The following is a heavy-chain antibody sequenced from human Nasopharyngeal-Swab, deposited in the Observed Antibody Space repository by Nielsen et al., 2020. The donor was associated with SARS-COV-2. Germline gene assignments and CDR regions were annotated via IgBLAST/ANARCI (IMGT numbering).Heavy chain of an antibody. J-gene: IGHJ5*02. V-gene: IGHV1-18*01. Sequence: WLRQAPGQGLEWMGWITTDHGDTYYSQRLQGRVTITTDISTATVYMELRSLRFDDTAIYYCARDGGEDSSGPHQGWFDPWGQGTLVTVSS. CDR3: ARDGGEDSSGPHQGWFDP. D-gene: IGHD3-22*01. CDR2: ITTDHGDT.